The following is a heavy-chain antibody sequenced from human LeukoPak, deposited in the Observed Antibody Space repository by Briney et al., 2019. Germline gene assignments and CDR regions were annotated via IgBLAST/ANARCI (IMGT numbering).Heavy chain of an antibody. D-gene: IGHD4-17*01. CDR3: AREVRDDYGDYNWFDP. J-gene: IGHJ5*02. Sequence: SETLSLTCAVYGGSFSSYYWSWIRQPPGKGLEWIGYIYYSGSTNYNPSLKSRVTISVDTSKNQFSLKLSSVTAADTAVYYCAREVRDDYGDYNWFDPWGQGTLVTVSS. CDR1: GGSFSSYY. CDR2: IYYSGST. V-gene: IGHV4-59*01.